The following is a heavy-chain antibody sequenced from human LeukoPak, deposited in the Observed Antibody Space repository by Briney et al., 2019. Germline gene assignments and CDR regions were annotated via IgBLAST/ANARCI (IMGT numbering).Heavy chain of an antibody. CDR2: FDPEDGET. J-gene: IGHJ4*02. CDR3: ATWGYGSGSYYNGFWNY. V-gene: IGHV1-24*01. CDR1: GYTLTELS. D-gene: IGHD3-10*01. Sequence: GASAKVSCKVSGYTLTELSMHWVRQAPGKGLEWMGGFDPEDGETIYAQKFQGRVTMTEDTSTDTAYMELSSLRSEDTAVYYCATWGYGSGSYYNGFWNYWGQGTLVTVSS.